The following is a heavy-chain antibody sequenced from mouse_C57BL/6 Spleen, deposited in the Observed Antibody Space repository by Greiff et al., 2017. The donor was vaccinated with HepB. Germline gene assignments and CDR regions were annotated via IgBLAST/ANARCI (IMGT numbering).Heavy chain of an antibody. V-gene: IGHV2-2*01. D-gene: IGHD1-1*01. J-gene: IGHJ1*03. CDR2: IWSGGST. CDR3: ARNDGSSLWYFDV. CDR1: GFSLPSFV. Sequence: RRRSGLGQGRPSRSRSTTGTVLGFSLPSFVDNGVRQSPGKGREWLGVIWSGGSTDYNAAFISRLSISKDNSKSQVFFKMNSLQADDTAIYYCARNDGSSLWYFDVWGTGTTVTVSS.